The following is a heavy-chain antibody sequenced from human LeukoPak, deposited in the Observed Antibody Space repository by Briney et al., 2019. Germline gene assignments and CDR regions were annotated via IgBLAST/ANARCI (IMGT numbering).Heavy chain of an antibody. Sequence: GGSLRLSCAASGFTVSSNYMSWVRQAPGKGLEWVSVIYSGGSTYYADSVKGRFTLSRDNSKNTLYLQMNSLRAEDTAVYYFARCVSYCSASYNETWFDPWGQGTLVTVSS. CDR3: ARCVSYCSASYNETWFDP. V-gene: IGHV3-66*01. CDR2: IYSGGST. CDR1: GFTVSSNY. J-gene: IGHJ5*02. D-gene: IGHD3-10*01.